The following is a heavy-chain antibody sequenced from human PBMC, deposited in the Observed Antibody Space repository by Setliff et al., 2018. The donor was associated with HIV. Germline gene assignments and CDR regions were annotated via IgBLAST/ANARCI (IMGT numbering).Heavy chain of an antibody. J-gene: IGHJ4*02. Sequence: SATLSLTCAVSGHSISSGYFCGWIRQTPGKGLEWIGNIYQSGNAYYNPSLKSRVTISVDTSRNRFSLKLSSVTAADTAVYYCVTGYNSVWYSVFWGQGILVTVSS. V-gene: IGHV4-38-2*01. CDR3: VTGYNSVWYSVF. CDR2: IYQSGNA. CDR1: GHSISSGYF. D-gene: IGHD6-13*01.